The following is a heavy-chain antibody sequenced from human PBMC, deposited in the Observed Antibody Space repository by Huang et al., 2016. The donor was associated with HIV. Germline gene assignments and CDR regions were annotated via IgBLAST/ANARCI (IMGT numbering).Heavy chain of an antibody. D-gene: IGHD3-22*01. J-gene: IGHJ4*02. V-gene: IGHV1-46*01. CDR1: GYAFTSSY. CDR2: ISPSDGST. CDR3: ARDRDFYDSSGYWGFNYFDY. Sequence: QVQLVQSGAEVKKPGASVKVSCKASGYAFTSSYMHWVRQAPGQGLEWMGRISPSDGSTSYAKKFQGRVTTTRDTSTNTVFMELSSLRSEDTAVYYCARDRDFYDSSGYWGFNYFDYWGQGTLVTVSS.